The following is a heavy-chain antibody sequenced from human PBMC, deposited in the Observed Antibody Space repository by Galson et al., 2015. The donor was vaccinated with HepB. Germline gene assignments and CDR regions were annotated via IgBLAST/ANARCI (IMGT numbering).Heavy chain of an antibody. CDR2: INPKSGGT. CDR1: GYTFTDDY. CDR3: ARRISGSYPDY. D-gene: IGHD1-26*01. V-gene: IGHV1-2*02. Sequence: SVKVSCKASGYTFTDDYMHWVRQAPGQGLEWMGWINPKSGGTNYAQKFQGRVTMTRETSISTAYMELGRLSSDDTAVYYCARRISGSYPDYWGQGTLVTVSS. J-gene: IGHJ4*02.